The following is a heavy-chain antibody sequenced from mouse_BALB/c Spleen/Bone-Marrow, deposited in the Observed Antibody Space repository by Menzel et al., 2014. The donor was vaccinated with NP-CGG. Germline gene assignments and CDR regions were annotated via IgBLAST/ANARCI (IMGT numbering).Heavy chain of an antibody. Sequence: EVQGVESGGGLVKSGGSLKLSCAASGFTFSSYSMSWVRQIPEKRLEWVATISSGGGNIYYPDSVKGRFTISRDNAKNTLYLQMSSLRSEDTAMYYCARYYGSSYDYWGQGTTLTVSS. CDR3: ARYYGSSYDY. J-gene: IGHJ2*01. CDR2: ISSGGGNI. D-gene: IGHD1-1*01. CDR1: GFTFSSYS. V-gene: IGHV5-9*04.